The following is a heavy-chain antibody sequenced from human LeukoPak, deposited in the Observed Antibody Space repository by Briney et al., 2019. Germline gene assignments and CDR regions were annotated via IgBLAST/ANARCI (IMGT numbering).Heavy chain of an antibody. D-gene: IGHD2-2*01. CDR2: INSDGSST. Sequence: GGSLRLSCAASGFTFSSYWMHWVRQAPGKGLVWVSRINSDGSSTSYADSVKGRFTISRDNAKNTLCLQMNSLRAEDTAVYYCARTGYCSSTSCYNWFDPWGQGTLVTVSS. CDR1: GFTFSSYW. J-gene: IGHJ5*02. V-gene: IGHV3-74*01. CDR3: ARTGYCSSTSCYNWFDP.